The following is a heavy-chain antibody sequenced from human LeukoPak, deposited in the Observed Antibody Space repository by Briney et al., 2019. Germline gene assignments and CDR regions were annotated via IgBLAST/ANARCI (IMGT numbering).Heavy chain of an antibody. CDR3: ARRGHGYGSPFDY. V-gene: IGHV3-66*04. CDR1: GFTVSSNY. J-gene: IGHJ4*02. Sequence: GGSLRLSCAASGFTVSSNYMNWVRQAPGKGLEWVSMIYPDGNTFYTNSVKGRFTISRDNSKNTLDLQMSSLRAEDTAVYYCARRGHGYGSPFDYWGQGTLVTVSS. D-gene: IGHD5-18*01. CDR2: IYPDGNT.